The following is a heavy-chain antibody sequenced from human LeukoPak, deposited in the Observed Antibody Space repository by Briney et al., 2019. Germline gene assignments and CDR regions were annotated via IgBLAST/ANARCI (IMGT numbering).Heavy chain of an antibody. D-gene: IGHD3-22*01. CDR1: GYTFTSYY. Sequence: GASVKVSCKASGYTFTSYYMHWVRQAPGQGLEWMGIINPSGGSTSYAQKFQGRVTMTRDTSTSTVYMELSSLRSEDTAVYYCARLDTYYYDSSGYYFDYWGQGTLVTVSS. CDR2: INPSGGST. J-gene: IGHJ4*02. V-gene: IGHV1-46*01. CDR3: ARLDTYYYDSSGYYFDY.